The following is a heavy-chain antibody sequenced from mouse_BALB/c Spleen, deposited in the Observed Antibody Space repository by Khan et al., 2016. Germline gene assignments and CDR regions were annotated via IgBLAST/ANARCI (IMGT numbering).Heavy chain of an antibody. CDR1: GFDFRRYW. Sequence: EVKLLESGGGLVQPGGSLKLSCAVSGFDFRRYWMSWVRQAPGKGLEWIGEINPDSSTINYTPSLKDKLIISRDNAKNTLYLQMNKVRSEDTGLDYGAREGNSDAPWFSYWGQGTLVTVSA. V-gene: IGHV4-1*02. J-gene: IGHJ3*01. D-gene: IGHD3-1*01. CDR2: INPDSSTI. CDR3: AREGNSDAPWFSY.